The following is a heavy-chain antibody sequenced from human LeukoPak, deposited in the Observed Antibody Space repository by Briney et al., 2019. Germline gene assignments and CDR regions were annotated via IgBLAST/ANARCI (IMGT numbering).Heavy chain of an antibody. D-gene: IGHD1-26*01. Sequence: ASVRVSCKASGYTFTGYDINWVRQATGQGLEWMGWMNPNTGDTGYAQKFQRRVTMSRNSSIDTAYMELSGLRSEDTAVYYCTRGSLSGSSRDYWGQGTLLTVSS. CDR2: MNPNTGDT. V-gene: IGHV1-8*01. CDR3: TRGSLSGSSRDY. J-gene: IGHJ4*02. CDR1: GYTFTGYD.